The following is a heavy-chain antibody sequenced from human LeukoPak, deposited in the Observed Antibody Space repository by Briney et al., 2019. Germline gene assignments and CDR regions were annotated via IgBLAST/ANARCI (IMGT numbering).Heavy chain of an antibody. CDR3: ARAFGNRGAYGMDV. D-gene: IGHD1/OR15-1a*01. V-gene: IGHV4-59*01. CDR1: GGSIDNDY. J-gene: IGHJ6*02. Sequence: SETLSLTCTISGGSIDNDYWNWIRQPPGKVLEWDGHIYYSGRTNYNLSLRIRVTISVDTSKNQFSLKLTSVTAADTAVYYCARAFGNRGAYGMDVWGQGTTVTVSS. CDR2: IYYSGRT.